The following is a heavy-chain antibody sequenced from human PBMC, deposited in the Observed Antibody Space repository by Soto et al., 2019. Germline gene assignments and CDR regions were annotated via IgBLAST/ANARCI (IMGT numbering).Heavy chain of an antibody. Sequence: PSESLSLTCDVCGDSMSTYDWSWIRQPPGKGLEWIGYVYYSGSTLYNPSLESRVTMSIDMSKKQVSLKLTSVIAADTAVYYCARTRMIESWIDYWGHGTLVTVSS. CDR1: GDSMSTYD. CDR3: ARTRMIESWIDY. V-gene: IGHV4-59*01. J-gene: IGHJ4*01. CDR2: VYYSGST. D-gene: IGHD2-21*01.